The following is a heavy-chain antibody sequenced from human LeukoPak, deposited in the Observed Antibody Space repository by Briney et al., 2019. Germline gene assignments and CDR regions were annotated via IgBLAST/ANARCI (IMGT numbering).Heavy chain of an antibody. J-gene: IGHJ4*02. V-gene: IGHV3-23*01. CDR2: ISDSGGRT. CDR1: GITLSNYG. Sequence: GGSLRLSCAVSGITLSNYGMSWVRQAPGKGLEWVAGISDSGGRTNYADSVKGRFTISRDNAKNSLYLQMNSLRAEDTAVYYCARRYYYNSGSYPFDYWGQGTLVTVSS. D-gene: IGHD3-10*01. CDR3: ARRYYYNSGSYPFDY.